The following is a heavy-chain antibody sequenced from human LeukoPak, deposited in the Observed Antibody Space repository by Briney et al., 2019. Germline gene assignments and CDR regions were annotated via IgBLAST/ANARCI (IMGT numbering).Heavy chain of an antibody. J-gene: IGHJ4*02. CDR3: AKCRDIVAPFDY. D-gene: IGHD5-12*01. V-gene: IGHV3-23*01. CDR2: IGVGGTT. Sequence: GGSLRLSCAASGFTCSSYGMNWVRQAPGKGLEWVSGIGVGGTTYYADSVKGRFTISRDNSKNTLYLQMNSLRAEDTAVYYCAKCRDIVAPFDYWGQGTLVTVSS. CDR1: GFTCSSYG.